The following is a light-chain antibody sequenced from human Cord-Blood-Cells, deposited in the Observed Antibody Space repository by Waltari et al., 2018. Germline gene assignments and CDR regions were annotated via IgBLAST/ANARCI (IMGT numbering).Light chain of an antibody. CDR3: QTWGTGIWV. V-gene: IGLV4-69*01. CDR2: LNSDGSH. J-gene: IGLJ3*02. Sequence: QLVLTQSPSASASLGASVKLTCTLSRGHSIYAIAWHPQQPEKGPRYLMTLNSDGSHRKGDGIPDRFSGSSSGAERYLTISSLQSEDEADYYCQTWGTGIWVFGGGTKLTVL. CDR1: RGHSIYA.